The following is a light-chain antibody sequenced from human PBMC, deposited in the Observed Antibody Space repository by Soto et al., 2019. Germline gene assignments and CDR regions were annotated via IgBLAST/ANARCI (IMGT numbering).Light chain of an antibody. Sequence: QSVLTQPPSVSGAPGQRVTISCTGSSSNIGAGYDVHWYQQLPGTAPKLLIYGNSNRPSGVPDRFSGSKSGTSASLAITGLQAEDEADYYCQSYDSSLSGFYVFGTGTKVPVL. V-gene: IGLV1-40*01. J-gene: IGLJ1*01. CDR3: QSYDSSLSGFYV. CDR2: GNS. CDR1: SSNIGAGYD.